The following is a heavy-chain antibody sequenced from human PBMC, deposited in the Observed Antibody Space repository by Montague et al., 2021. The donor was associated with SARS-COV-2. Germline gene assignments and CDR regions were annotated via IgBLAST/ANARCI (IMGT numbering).Heavy chain of an antibody. CDR2: XXWDDDK. Sequence: PALVKPTQTLTLTCTFSGFSLSTSGMCVSWIRQPPGKALEWLALXXWDDDKYYSTSLKTRLTISKDTSKNQVVLTMTNMDPADTATYYCARMVTIFSLGGYYYYYGMDVWGQGTTVTVSS. V-gene: IGHV2-70*01. CDR3: ARMVTIFSLGGYYYYYGMDV. J-gene: IGHJ6*02. CDR1: GFSLSTSGMC. D-gene: IGHD3-9*01.